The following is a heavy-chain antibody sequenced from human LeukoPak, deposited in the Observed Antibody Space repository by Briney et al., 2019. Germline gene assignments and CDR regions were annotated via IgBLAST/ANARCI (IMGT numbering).Heavy chain of an antibody. Sequence: GGSLRLSCAASGFTFRSYWMHWVRHVPGKGLVCVSRINSDGSSTNYADSVKGRFTISRDNAKNTLYLQMNSLRAEDTAVYYCARDLVIGDTMVRGVTPPYYMDVWGKGTTVTISS. D-gene: IGHD3-10*01. J-gene: IGHJ6*03. CDR3: ARDLVIGDTMVRGVTPPYYMDV. V-gene: IGHV3-74*01. CDR1: GFTFRSYW. CDR2: INSDGSST.